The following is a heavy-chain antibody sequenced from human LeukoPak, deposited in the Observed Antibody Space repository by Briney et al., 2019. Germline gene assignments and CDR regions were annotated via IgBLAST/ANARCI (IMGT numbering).Heavy chain of an antibody. Sequence: ASVKVSCKASGGTFSSYAISWVRQAPGQGLEWMGWISAYNGNTNYAQKLQGRVTMTTDTSTSTAYMELRSLRSDDTAVYYCARVVGATRAHDYWGQGTLVTVSS. J-gene: IGHJ4*02. CDR3: ARVVGATRAHDY. V-gene: IGHV1-18*01. CDR2: ISAYNGNT. CDR1: GGTFSSYA. D-gene: IGHD1-26*01.